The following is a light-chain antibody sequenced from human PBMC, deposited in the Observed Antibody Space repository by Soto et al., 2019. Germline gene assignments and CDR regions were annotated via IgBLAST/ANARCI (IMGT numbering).Light chain of an antibody. Sequence: QSVLTQPPSVSGAPGQRVTISCTGSSSNIGAGYDVHWYQQLPGTAPKLLMYGNSNRPSGVPDRFAGSKSGTSASLAITWLQAEDEADYYCQSYDSSLRGVFGGGTKVTVL. CDR1: SSNIGAGYD. CDR2: GNS. CDR3: QSYDSSLRGV. J-gene: IGLJ2*01. V-gene: IGLV1-40*01.